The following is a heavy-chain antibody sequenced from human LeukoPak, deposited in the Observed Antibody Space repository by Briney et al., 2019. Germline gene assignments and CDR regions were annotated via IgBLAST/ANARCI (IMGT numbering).Heavy chain of an antibody. Sequence: GGSLRLSCAASGFTFSNYAMSWVRQAPGKGLEWVSGISGSDGTTYYADSVKGRFTISRDNSKNTLYLQMNGLRAEDTAVYYCARTKEMASISYFDSWGQGTLVTVSS. CDR3: ARTKEMASISYFDS. D-gene: IGHD5-24*01. J-gene: IGHJ4*02. CDR2: ISGSDGTT. V-gene: IGHV3-23*01. CDR1: GFTFSNYA.